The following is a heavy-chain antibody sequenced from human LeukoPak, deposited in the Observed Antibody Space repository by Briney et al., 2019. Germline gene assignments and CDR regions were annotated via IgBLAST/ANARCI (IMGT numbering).Heavy chain of an antibody. Sequence: PSESLSLTCAVSGGSISSGGYSWSWIRQPPGKGLEWIGYIYHSGSTYYNPSLKSRVTISVDTSKNQFSLKLSSVTAADTAVYYCASGYGVRWGQGTLVTVSS. CDR2: IYHSGST. D-gene: IGHD4-17*01. J-gene: IGHJ4*02. V-gene: IGHV4-30-2*01. CDR1: GGSISSGGYS. CDR3: ASGYGVR.